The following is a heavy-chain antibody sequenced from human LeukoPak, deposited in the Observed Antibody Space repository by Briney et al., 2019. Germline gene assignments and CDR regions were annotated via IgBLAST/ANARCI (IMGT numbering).Heavy chain of an antibody. CDR2: ISWNSGSI. J-gene: IGHJ4*02. Sequence: QAGGSLRLSCAASGFTFDDYAMRWVRQAPGKGLEWVSGISWNSGSIGYADSVKGRFTISRDNAKNSLYLQMNSLRAEDMALYYCARALSSSWDYYFDYWGQGTLVTVSS. CDR1: GFTFDDYA. D-gene: IGHD6-13*01. V-gene: IGHV3-9*03. CDR3: ARALSSSWDYYFDY.